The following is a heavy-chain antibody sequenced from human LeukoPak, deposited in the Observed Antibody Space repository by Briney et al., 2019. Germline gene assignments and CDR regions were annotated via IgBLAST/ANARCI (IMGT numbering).Heavy chain of an antibody. CDR3: AKSWENYDILTLLDY. D-gene: IGHD3-9*01. CDR1: GFTFSSYG. CDR2: ISYDGSNK. J-gene: IGHJ4*02. Sequence: PGGSLRLSCAASGFTFSSYGMHWVRQAPGKGLEWVAVISYDGSNKYYADSVKGRFTISRDNSKNTLYLQMNSLRAEDTAVYYCAKSWENYDILTLLDYWGQGTLVTVSS. V-gene: IGHV3-30*18.